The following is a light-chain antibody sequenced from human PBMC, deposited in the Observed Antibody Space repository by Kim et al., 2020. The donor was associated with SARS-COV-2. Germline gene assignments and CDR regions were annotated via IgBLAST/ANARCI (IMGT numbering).Light chain of an antibody. CDR1: QNISSY. Sequence: SESVGDRFTIACRASQNISSYLHWYQQKPGRAPKLLIYSASSLQSGVPSRISVSGSGTDFTLTNSSLQPEDFATYYCQQTYTTLTFGGGTKVDIK. CDR2: SAS. J-gene: IGKJ4*01. CDR3: QQTYTTLT. V-gene: IGKV1-39*01.